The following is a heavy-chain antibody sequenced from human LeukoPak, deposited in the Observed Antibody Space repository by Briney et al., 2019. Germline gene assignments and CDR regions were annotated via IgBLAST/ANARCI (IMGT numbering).Heavy chain of an antibody. CDR1: GGSISSYY. D-gene: IGHD2-15*01. J-gene: IGHJ4*02. CDR3: ARLSYCSGGSCYPGVVFDY. V-gene: IGHV4-4*07. CDR2: IYTSGST. Sequence: SETLSLTCTVSGGSISSYYWSWIRQPAGKGLEWIGRIYTSGSTNYNPSLKSRVTMSVDTSKNQFSLKLSSVTAADTAVYYCARLSYCSGGSCYPGVVFDYWGQGTLVTVSS.